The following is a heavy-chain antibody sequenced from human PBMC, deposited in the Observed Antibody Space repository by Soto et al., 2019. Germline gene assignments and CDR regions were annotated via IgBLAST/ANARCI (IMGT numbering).Heavy chain of an antibody. CDR3: ARTSRFDY. CDR2: INHSGST. Sequence: PSETLSLTCTVSGGSISSYYWSWIRQPPGKGLEWIGEINHSGSTNYNPSLKSRVTISVDTSKSQFSLKLSSVTAADTAVYYCARTSRFDYWGQGTLVTVSS. D-gene: IGHD6-6*01. V-gene: IGHV4-34*01. J-gene: IGHJ4*02. CDR1: GGSISSYY.